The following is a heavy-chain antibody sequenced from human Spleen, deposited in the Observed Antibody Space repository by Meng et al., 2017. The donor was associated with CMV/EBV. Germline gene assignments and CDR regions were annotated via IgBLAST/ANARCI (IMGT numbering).Heavy chain of an antibody. CDR1: GYRFTDYY. V-gene: IGHV1-2*02. D-gene: IGHD5-18*01. CDR2: LNPNTGVT. CDR3: ARDRVYSYGTDYGMDV. J-gene: IGHJ6*02. Sequence: ASVKVSCKASGYRFTDYYMHWVRQAPGQGLEWMGWLNPNTGVTIYAQKFQGRVTVTRDTSISTVYMELRRLRSDDTAVYYCARDRVYSYGTDYGMDVWGQGTTVTVSS.